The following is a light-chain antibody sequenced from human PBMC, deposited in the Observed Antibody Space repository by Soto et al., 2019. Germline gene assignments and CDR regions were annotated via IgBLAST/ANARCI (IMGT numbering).Light chain of an antibody. Sequence: EIVLTQSPGTLSLSPWEIATLSCRTIQSVTTSYLAWYQQKPGQAPRLLIYDASNRATGIPARFSGSGSGTDFTLTISRLEPEDFAVYYCQQYGSSPPITFGQGTRLEI. CDR2: DAS. CDR1: QSVTTSY. V-gene: IGKV3-20*01. CDR3: QQYGSSPPIT. J-gene: IGKJ5*01.